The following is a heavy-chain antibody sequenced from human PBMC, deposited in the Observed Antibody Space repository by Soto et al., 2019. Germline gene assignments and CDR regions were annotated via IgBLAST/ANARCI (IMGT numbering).Heavy chain of an antibody. CDR1: GYTFTSYD. CDR2: MNPNSGNT. D-gene: IGHD3-22*01. Sequence: VASVKVSCKASGYTFTSYDINWVRQATGQGLEWMGWMNPNSGNTGYAQKFQGRVTMTRNTSISTAYMELSSLRSEDTAVYYCARQGYYYDSSGYYYVGVYYYYGMDVWGQGTTVTVSS. V-gene: IGHV1-8*01. CDR3: ARQGYYYDSSGYYYVGVYYYYGMDV. J-gene: IGHJ6*02.